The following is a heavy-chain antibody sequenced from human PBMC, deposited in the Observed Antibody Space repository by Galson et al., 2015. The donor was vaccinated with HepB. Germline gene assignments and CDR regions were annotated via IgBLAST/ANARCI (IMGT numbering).Heavy chain of an antibody. Sequence: SLRLSCAASGFTLNTHAMAWVRQPPGKGPEWVSALSGDSIIIHYADSVEGRFTISKDNSENTLYLQMNSLRGEDTALYYCAKFGARFDAWFDSWGQGTLVTVSS. CDR2: LSGDSIII. CDR3: AKFGARFDAWFDS. D-gene: IGHD3-9*01. V-gene: IGHV3-23*01. J-gene: IGHJ5*01. CDR1: GFTLNTHA.